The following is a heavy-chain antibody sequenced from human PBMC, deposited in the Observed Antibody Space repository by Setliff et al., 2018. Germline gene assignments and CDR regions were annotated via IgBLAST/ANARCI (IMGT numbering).Heavy chain of an antibody. CDR3: ARGGGYYFGYYYYGMDV. CDR1: GGSISSYY. D-gene: IGHD3-22*01. CDR2: IYYSGST. J-gene: IGHJ6*02. Sequence: SETLSLTCTVSGGSISSYYWSWIRQPPGEGLEWIGYIYYSGSTNYNPSLKSRVTISVDTSKNQFSLKLSSVTAADTAVYYCARGGGYYFGYYYYGMDVWGQGTTVTVS. V-gene: IGHV4-59*01.